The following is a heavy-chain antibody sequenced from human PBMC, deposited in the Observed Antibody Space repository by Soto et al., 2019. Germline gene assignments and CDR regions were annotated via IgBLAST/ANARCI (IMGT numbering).Heavy chain of an antibody. V-gene: IGHV3-74*01. Sequence: RGSLRLSCSVSGFTFSAYWIHWVRQVPGKGLTWVSRISDDGSTATYADSVKGRFVISRDNAKNSLYLEMNTLRADDSGLYYCARGPRVSSTGTGAHWGRGTLVTVSS. CDR2: ISDDGSTA. CDR3: ARGPRVSSTGTGAH. J-gene: IGHJ4*02. CDR1: GFTFSAYW. D-gene: IGHD1-1*01.